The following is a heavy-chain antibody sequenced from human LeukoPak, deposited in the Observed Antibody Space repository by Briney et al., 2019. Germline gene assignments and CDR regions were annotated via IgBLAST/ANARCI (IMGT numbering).Heavy chain of an antibody. V-gene: IGHV3-20*04. CDR1: GFTFDDYG. CDR2: INWNGDYP. D-gene: IGHD2-15*01. Sequence: GGSLRLSCAASGFTFDDYGMTWVRQAPGKGLEWVSGINWNGDYPEYVGSVKGRFTISRDNVNNSLFLQMNSLRAEDTAFYYCAREGRGYDYADYWGQGTLVTVSS. J-gene: IGHJ4*02. CDR3: AREGRGYDYADY.